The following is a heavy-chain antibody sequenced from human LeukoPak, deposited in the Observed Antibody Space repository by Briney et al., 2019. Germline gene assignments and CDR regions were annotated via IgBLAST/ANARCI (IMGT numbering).Heavy chain of an antibody. CDR2: IRHSGTT. Sequence: SETLSLTCTVSSGSITSNYWSWIRQSSGKGLEWIGYIRHSGTTNYNPSLSSRVTISADTSKNHFYLSLTSVTAADTAVYYCARGGNDVVNWRYYIDYWGRGTLVTVSS. V-gene: IGHV4-59*01. CDR3: ARGGNDVVNWRYYIDY. J-gene: IGHJ4*02. CDR1: SGSITSNY. D-gene: IGHD1-26*01.